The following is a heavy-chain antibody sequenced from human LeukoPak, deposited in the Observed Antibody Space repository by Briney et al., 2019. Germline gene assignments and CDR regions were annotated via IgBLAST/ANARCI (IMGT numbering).Heavy chain of an antibody. CDR3: AKGRSSWYRWEIVY. CDR2: IGPSGTRT. Sequence: GGTLRLSCAASGFTFSNHGMNWVRQAPGMGLEWVSGIGPSGTRTYYADSVRGRFAISRDNSKNTLYLQMNSLRAEDTAVYYCAKGRSSWYRWEIVYWGQGTLVTVSS. J-gene: IGHJ4*02. V-gene: IGHV3-23*01. CDR1: GFTFSNHG. D-gene: IGHD6-13*01.